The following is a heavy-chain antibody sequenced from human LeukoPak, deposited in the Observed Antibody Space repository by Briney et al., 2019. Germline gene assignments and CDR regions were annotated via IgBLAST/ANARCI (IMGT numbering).Heavy chain of an antibody. Sequence: SETLSLTCTVSDYSISSGFYWGWIRQSPGKGLEWIGSIYHNGVTFYNPSLRSRVSISLDTSKNQLSLRLSSVTAADTAVYYCGRSYHDDAWAAFDIWGQGTVVTISS. CDR1: DYSISSGFY. CDR3: GRSYHDDAWAAFDI. V-gene: IGHV4-38-2*02. J-gene: IGHJ3*02. CDR2: IYHNGVT. D-gene: IGHD3-16*01.